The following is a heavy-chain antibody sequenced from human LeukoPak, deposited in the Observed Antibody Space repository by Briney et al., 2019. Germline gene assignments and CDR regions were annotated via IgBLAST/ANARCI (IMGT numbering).Heavy chain of an antibody. CDR1: GYTFTGYY. Sequence: GASVKVSCKASGYTFTGYYMHWVRQAPGQGLEWMGWINPNSGGTNYAQKFQGRVTMTRDTSISTAYMELSSLRSEDTAVYYCATNDQAYYYDSSGYYATEYFQHWGQGTLVTVSS. D-gene: IGHD3-22*01. J-gene: IGHJ1*01. CDR2: INPNSGGT. CDR3: ATNDQAYYYDSSGYYATEYFQH. V-gene: IGHV1-2*02.